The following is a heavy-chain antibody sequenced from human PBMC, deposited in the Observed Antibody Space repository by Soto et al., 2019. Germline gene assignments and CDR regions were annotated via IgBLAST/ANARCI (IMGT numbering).Heavy chain of an antibody. CDR1: GFTFSSYA. CDR2: ISGSTGVT. CDR3: AKSHGSGSLHYYYYYMDV. Sequence: GGSLRLSCAASGFTFSSYAMSWVRQAPGKGLEWVAAISGSTGVTYYAESVKGRFTSSRDNSKNTLYLQMNSLRVEDTAVYYCAKSHGSGSLHYYYYYMDVWGKGTTVTVSS. V-gene: IGHV3-23*01. D-gene: IGHD3-10*01. J-gene: IGHJ6*03.